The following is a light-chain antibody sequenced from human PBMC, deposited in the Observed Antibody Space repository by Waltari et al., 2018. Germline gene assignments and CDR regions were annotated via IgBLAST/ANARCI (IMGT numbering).Light chain of an antibody. J-gene: IGKJ1*01. V-gene: IGKV3-20*01. Sequence: EIVLTQSPGTLSLSPGERATLFCRASQSVTRTLAWYQQKPGQAPRLLIYDGSSRATGIPDRFSGSGYGTDFSLTISRLEPEDFAVYYCQKYGTLPATFGQGTKVEIK. CDR3: QKYGTLPAT. CDR2: DGS. CDR1: QSVTRT.